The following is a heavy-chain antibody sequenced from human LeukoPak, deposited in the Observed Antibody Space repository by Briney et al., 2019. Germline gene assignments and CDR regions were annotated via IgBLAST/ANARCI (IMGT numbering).Heavy chain of an antibody. CDR2: INHSGST. CDR1: GGSVSSGSYY. D-gene: IGHD2-2*01. Sequence: SETLSLTCTVSGGSVSSGSYYWSWIRQPPGKGLEWIGEINHSGSTNYNPSLRSRVTISVDTSKSQFSLKLSSVTAADTAVYYCASTGGYCSSTSCYGMVGFDYWGQGTLVTVSS. J-gene: IGHJ4*02. CDR3: ASTGGYCSSTSCYGMVGFDY. V-gene: IGHV4-61*01.